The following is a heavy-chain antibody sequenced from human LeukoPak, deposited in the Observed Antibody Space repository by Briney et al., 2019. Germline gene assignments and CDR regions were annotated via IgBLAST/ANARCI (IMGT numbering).Heavy chain of an antibody. V-gene: IGHV3-23*01. Sequence: GGSLRLSCAASGFTFSSYAMSWVRQAPGKGLEWVSAISGSGGSTYYADSVKGRFTISRDNSKNTLYLQMNSLRAEDTAVYYCAKALREYQLPKPDDYWGQGTLVTVSS. CDR2: ISGSGGST. D-gene: IGHD2-2*01. CDR3: AKALREYQLPKPDDY. CDR1: GFTFSSYA. J-gene: IGHJ4*02.